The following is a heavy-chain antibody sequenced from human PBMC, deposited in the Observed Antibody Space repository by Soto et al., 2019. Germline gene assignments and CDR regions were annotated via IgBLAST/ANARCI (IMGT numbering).Heavy chain of an antibody. CDR2: ISYDGSDK. D-gene: IGHD3-22*01. Sequence: GGSLKLSCAASGFTFSSYAMHWVRQAPGKGLEWVALISYDGSDKDYADSVKGRFTISRDNSRNTLFLQMNSLRAEDTAVYYCARDYYKYYDSSGYYRSPAYWGQGTLVTVSS. CDR1: GFTFSSYA. J-gene: IGHJ4*02. V-gene: IGHV3-30-3*01. CDR3: ARDYYKYYDSSGYYRSPAY.